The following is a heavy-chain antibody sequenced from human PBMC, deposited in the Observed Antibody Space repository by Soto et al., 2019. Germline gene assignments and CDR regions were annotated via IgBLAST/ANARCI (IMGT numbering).Heavy chain of an antibody. V-gene: IGHV4-39*01. J-gene: IGHJ4*02. CDR3: ARSTAYRSGCLYHYDY. Sequence: SETLSLTCTFSGGSLSSSTNYWGWIRQPPGKGLEWIGSIYYSGTTYYNLSLKSRVTISADTSKNQFSLKLNSVTAADTAVYFCARSTAYRSGCLYHYDYWGQRTLVPVSS. D-gene: IGHD6-19*01. CDR1: GGSLSSSTNY. CDR2: IYYSGTT.